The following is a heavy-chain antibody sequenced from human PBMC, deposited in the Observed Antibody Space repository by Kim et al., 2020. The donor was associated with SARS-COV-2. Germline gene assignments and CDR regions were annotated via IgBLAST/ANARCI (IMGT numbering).Heavy chain of an antibody. V-gene: IGHV3-23*01. Sequence: YADSVKGRFTISRDNSRNKLYLQMNSLRVEDTAVYYCSKEETSSSPCHYWGQGILVTVSS. J-gene: IGHJ4*02. D-gene: IGHD6-6*01. CDR3: SKEETSSSPCHY.